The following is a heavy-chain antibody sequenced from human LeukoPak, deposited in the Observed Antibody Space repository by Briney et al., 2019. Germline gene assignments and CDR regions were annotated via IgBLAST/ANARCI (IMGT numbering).Heavy chain of an antibody. CDR2: ISSSGSYI. CDR1: GFTFSSYS. D-gene: IGHD3-10*01. CDR3: ARGYPQPADYYGSGSYYPTDY. Sequence: GGSLRLSCAASGFTFSSYSMNWVRQAPGKGLEWVSSISSSGSYIYYADSVKGGFTISRDNAKNSLYLQMNSLRAEDTAVYYCARGYPQPADYYGSGSYYPTDYWGQGTLVTVSS. V-gene: IGHV3-21*01. J-gene: IGHJ4*02.